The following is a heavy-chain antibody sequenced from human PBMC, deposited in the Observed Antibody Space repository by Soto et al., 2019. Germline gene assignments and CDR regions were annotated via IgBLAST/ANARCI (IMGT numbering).Heavy chain of an antibody. CDR1: GYTFTSYG. J-gene: IGHJ6*02. CDR2: ISAYNGNT. D-gene: IGHD2-15*01. CDR3: ARDLVVAARYGMDV. Sequence: GASVKVSCKSSGYTFTSYGISWARQAPGQGLEWMGWISAYNGNTNYAQKLQGRVTMTTDTSTSTAYMELRSLRSDDTAVYYCARDLVVAARYGMDVWGQGTTVTVSS. V-gene: IGHV1-18*01.